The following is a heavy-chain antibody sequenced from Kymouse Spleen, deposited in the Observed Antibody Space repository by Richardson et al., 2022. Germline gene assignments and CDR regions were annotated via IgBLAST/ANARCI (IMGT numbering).Heavy chain of an antibody. CDR2: IWYDGSNK. V-gene: IGHV3-33*01. CDR3: ARGLRITIFGVVLYYYGMDV. Sequence: QVQLVESGGGVVQPGRSLRLSCAASGFTFSSYGMHWVRQAPGKGLEWVAVIWYDGSNKYYADSVKGRFTISRDNSKNTLYLQMNSLRAEDTAVYYCARGLRITIFGVVLYYYGMDVWGQGTTVTVSS. CDR1: GFTFSSYG. J-gene: IGHJ6*02. D-gene: IGHD3-3*01.